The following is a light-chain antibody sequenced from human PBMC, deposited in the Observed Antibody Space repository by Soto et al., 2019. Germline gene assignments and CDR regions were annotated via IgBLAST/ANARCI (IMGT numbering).Light chain of an antibody. CDR1: TSNIESHS. CDR3: ATWDDSRKGV. V-gene: IGLV1-44*01. J-gene: IGLJ1*01. CDR2: TNN. Sequence: QSVLTQPPSASRTPGQRITISCSGSTSNIESHSVNWYQHVPGTAPKLLIKTNNQRPSGVPDRFSGSKSGASASLAISGLQSQEEATYYCATWDDSRKGVFGTGTKVTVL.